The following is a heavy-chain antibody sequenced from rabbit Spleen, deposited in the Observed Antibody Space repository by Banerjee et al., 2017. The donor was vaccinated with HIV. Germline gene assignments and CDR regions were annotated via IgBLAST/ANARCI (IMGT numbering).Heavy chain of an antibody. J-gene: IGHJ4*01. CDR2: IYTANSKT. V-gene: IGHV1S40*01. CDR3: ARGSAAMTMVITGYYLNL. Sequence: QSLEESGGDLVKPEGSLTLTCTASGFSFSSGYDMCWVRQAPGKGLEWIACIYTANSKTYYANWAKGRFTISKTSSTTVTLQMTSLTVADTATYVCARGSAAMTMVITGYYLNLWGPGTLVTVS. CDR1: GFSFSSGYD. D-gene: IGHD2-1*01.